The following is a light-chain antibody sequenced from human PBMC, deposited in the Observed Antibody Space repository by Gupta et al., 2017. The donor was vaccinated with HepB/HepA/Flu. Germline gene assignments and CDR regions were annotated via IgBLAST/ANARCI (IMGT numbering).Light chain of an antibody. CDR3: DSHASSDTRV. CDR2: DVS. J-gene: IGLJ3*02. Sequence: QSALTQPPSVSGSPGQSVTISCTGTSSDLGGYNSVSWYQQHPGKAPKLIIYDVSKRPLGVSNRFSGSKSGNTASLTISGLQAEDEADYYCDSHASSDTRVFGGGTKLTVL. V-gene: IGLV2-14*03. CDR1: SSDLGGYNS.